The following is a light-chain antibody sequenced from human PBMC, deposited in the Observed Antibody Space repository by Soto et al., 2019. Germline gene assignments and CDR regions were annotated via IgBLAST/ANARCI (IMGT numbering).Light chain of an antibody. CDR2: GAS. CDR1: QSVRGSK. CDR3: QQYNSWSGVT. Sequence: EIVMTQSPATLSVSPGERVTLSCRASQSVRGSKVAWYQQKPGEAPRILIFGASTRATGIPARFSGGGSGTEFTLTISSLQSDDFSTYHCQQYNSWSGVTFGGGTKVELK. V-gene: IGKV3-15*01. J-gene: IGKJ4*01.